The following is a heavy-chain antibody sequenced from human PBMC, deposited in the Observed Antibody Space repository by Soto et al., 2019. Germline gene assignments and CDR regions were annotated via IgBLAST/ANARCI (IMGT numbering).Heavy chain of an antibody. Sequence: SVKVSCKASGYTFTSYDINWVRQATGQGLEWMGWIIPILGIANYAQKFQGRVTITADKSTSTAYMELSSLRSEDTAVYYCATKKPEENLYYYYMDVWGKGTTVTVSS. CDR3: ATKKPEENLYYYYMDV. CDR1: GYTFTSYD. CDR2: IIPILGIA. J-gene: IGHJ6*03. V-gene: IGHV1-69*10.